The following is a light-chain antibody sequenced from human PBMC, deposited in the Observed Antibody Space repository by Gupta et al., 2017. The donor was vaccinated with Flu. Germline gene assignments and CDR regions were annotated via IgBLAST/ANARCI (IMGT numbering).Light chain of an antibody. V-gene: IGKV4-1*01. CDR3: YQESSSPIT. J-gene: IGKJ5*01. CDR1: QSGLDRSNNKNY. Sequence: DIVMTQSPDSLAVSLGARATINCKSSQSGLDRSNNKNYLAWYQQKPGQPPKLLIYWASTREYGVLDSLSGSGSGRDFTLTIISRQAEDVAVYYCYQESSSPITFGQGTRMEIK. CDR2: WAS.